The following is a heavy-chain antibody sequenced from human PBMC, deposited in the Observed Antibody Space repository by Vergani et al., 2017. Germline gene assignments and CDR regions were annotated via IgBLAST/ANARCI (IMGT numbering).Heavy chain of an antibody. CDR1: GGTFSSYA. CDR2: IIPILGIA. D-gene: IGHD3-10*01. V-gene: IGHV1-69*04. CDR3: ARGRFGELFGRFDP. J-gene: IGHJ5*02. Sequence: QVQLVQSGAEVKKPGSSVKVSCKASGGTFSSYAISWVRQAPGQGLEWMGRIIPILGIANYAQKFQGRVTITADKSTSTAYMELSSLRSEDTAVYYCARGRFGELFGRFDPWGQGTLVTVSS.